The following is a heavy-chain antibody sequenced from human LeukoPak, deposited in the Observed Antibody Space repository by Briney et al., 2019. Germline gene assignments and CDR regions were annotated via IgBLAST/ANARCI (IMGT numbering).Heavy chain of an antibody. CDR1: GGSISSYY. Sequence: SETLSLTCTVSGGSISSYYWSWIRRPPGKGLEWIGYIYYSGSTNYNPSLKSRVTISVDTSKNQFSLKLSSVTAADTAVYYCARVTYYYDSSGYPDYWGQGTLVTVSS. V-gene: IGHV4-59*01. CDR2: IYYSGST. D-gene: IGHD3-22*01. J-gene: IGHJ4*02. CDR3: ARVTYYYDSSGYPDY.